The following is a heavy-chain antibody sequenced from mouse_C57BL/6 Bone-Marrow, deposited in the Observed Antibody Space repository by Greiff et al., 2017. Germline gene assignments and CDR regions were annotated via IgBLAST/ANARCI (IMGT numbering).Heavy chain of an antibody. D-gene: IGHD2-4*01. CDR3: ARRDYPYYFDY. Sequence: EVQGVESGVGLVKPGGPLKLSCAASGFTFSDYGMHWVRQAPEKGLEWFAYISSGSSTLYYADTVKGRFTITRDKSKNTLFLQMTSLRSEDTAMYYCARRDYPYYFDYWGQGTTLTVSS. CDR1: GFTFSDYG. J-gene: IGHJ2*01. CDR2: ISSGSSTL. V-gene: IGHV5-17*01.